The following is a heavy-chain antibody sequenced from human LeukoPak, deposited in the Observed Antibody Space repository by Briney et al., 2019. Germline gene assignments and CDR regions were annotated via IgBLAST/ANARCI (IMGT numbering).Heavy chain of an antibody. D-gene: IGHD2-21*02. J-gene: IGHJ3*02. CDR2: IYYSGST. CDR3: ASCGGDCYSNAFDT. CDR1: GGSISSYY. V-gene: IGHV4-59*01. Sequence: SETLSLTCTVSGGSISSYYWSWIRQPPGKGLEWIGYIYYSGSTNYNPSLKSRVTISVDTSKNQFSLKLSSVTAADTAVYYCASCGGDCYSNAFDTWGQGTMVTVSS.